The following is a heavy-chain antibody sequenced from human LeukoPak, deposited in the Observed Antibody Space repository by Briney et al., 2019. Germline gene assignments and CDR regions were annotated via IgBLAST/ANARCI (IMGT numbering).Heavy chain of an antibody. CDR2: ISYSGST. CDR3: ARLSSQWI. D-gene: IGHD5-12*01. J-gene: IGHJ4*02. CDR1: GGSISSDY. Sequence: PSETLSLTCAVSGGSISSDYWSWIRQPPGKRLEWIGYISYSGSTNYNPSLKSRVTLSVDTSKNQSSLKMRSVTAADTAVYYCARLSSQWIWGQGTLVTVSS. V-gene: IGHV4-59*01.